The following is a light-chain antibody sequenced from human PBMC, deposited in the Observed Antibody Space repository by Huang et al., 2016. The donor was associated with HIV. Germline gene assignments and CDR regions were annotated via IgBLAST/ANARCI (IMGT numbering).Light chain of an antibody. CDR2: GAS. J-gene: IGKJ5*01. Sequence: EIVMTQSPVTLSVSPGERATLSCRASQSVSSNLAWYQQKPGQAPRLRIYGASTRATGVPARFSGSGSGTECTLTISSLQSEDFALYYCQQYNNWPPITFGQGTRLEIK. CDR1: QSVSSN. V-gene: IGKV3-15*01. CDR3: QQYNNWPPIT.